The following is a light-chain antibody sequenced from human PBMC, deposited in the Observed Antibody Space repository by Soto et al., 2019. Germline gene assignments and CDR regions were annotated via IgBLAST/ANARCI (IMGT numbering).Light chain of an antibody. CDR3: LFSFPGDRRI. CDR2: EKT. Sequence: AVVTQEPSLTVSPGGTVTLTCGSSTGDVTSGRSPYWFQKKPGQAPRTLIYEKTKKHSWTPARFSVSLLGGQAALTLAGAYHEDEADYFCLFSFPGDRRIVGGGTKLTVL. V-gene: IGLV7-46*01. CDR1: TGDVTSGRS. J-gene: IGLJ2*01.